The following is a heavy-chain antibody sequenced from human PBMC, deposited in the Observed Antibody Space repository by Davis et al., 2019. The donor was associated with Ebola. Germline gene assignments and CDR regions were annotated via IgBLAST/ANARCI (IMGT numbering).Heavy chain of an antibody. D-gene: IGHD1-1*01. CDR2: ISYDGSNK. V-gene: IGHV3-30-3*01. Sequence: GESLKISCAASGFTFTNYAMHWVRQAPGKGLEWVAFISYDGSNKDCADSVKGRFTISRDDSDNTLYLQMSALGGDDTADYYCAKDRRAGSVWNALDVWGQGTTVTVSS. CDR3: AKDRRAGSVWNALDV. J-gene: IGHJ6*02. CDR1: GFTFTNYA.